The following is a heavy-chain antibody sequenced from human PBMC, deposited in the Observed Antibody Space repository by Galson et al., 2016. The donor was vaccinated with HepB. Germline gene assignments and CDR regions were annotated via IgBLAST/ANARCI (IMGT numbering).Heavy chain of an antibody. J-gene: IGHJ4*02. CDR2: ISGSGGST. CDR1: GFIFSNYD. V-gene: IGHV3-23*01. CDR3: ASDDGGVDY. D-gene: IGHD4-23*01. Sequence: LRLSCAASGFIFSNYDMSWVRQAPGKGLEWVSGISGSGGSTYYAESMKGRFTISRENSENTLYLQMNSLRAEDTAVYYCASDDGGVDYWGQGTLVAVSS.